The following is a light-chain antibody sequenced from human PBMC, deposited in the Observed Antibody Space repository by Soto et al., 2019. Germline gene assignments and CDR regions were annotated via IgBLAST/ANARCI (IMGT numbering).Light chain of an antibody. CDR1: QSVTSNF. CDR3: QLYGSTIPSA. Sequence: EVVLTQSPGAVSLSPGDRATLSCRASQSVTSNFIAWYQQKPGQAPRLLINAASSRATGTPDRLSGGGSRTTFTLSISRLEPANFAVHSCQLYGSTIPSAFGQGTKVDFK. J-gene: IGKJ1*01. V-gene: IGKV3-20*01. CDR2: AAS.